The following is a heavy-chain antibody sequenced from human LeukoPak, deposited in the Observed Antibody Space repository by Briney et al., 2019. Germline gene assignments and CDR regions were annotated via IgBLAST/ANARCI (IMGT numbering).Heavy chain of an antibody. CDR3: ARLRGLGYCSSTSCYDNWFDP. CDR2: IIPILDIT. CDR1: GGTFSSYT. V-gene: IGHV1-69*02. J-gene: IGHJ5*02. Sequence: ASVKVSCKASGGTFSSYTISWVQQAPGQGLEWMGRIIPILDITNSAQTFQGRVTITADKSTNTAYMELSSLRSEDTAVYYCARLRGLGYCSSTSCYDNWFDPWGQGTLVTVSS. D-gene: IGHD2-2*01.